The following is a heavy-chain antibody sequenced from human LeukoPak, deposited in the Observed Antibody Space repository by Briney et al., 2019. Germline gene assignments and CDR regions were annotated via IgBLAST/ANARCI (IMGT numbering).Heavy chain of an antibody. Sequence: SETLSLTCTVSGGPFSSGSYRSWLRPPAGKGLEWIGLIYTSGSTNYNPSLKSRVTISVDTSKNQFSLKLSSVTAADTAVYYCARVASDTAMVNIFSSYYYYYMDVWGKGTTVTVSS. J-gene: IGHJ6*03. CDR1: GGPFSSGSY. CDR2: IYTSGST. V-gene: IGHV4-61*02. CDR3: ARVASDTAMVNIFSSYYYYYMDV. D-gene: IGHD5-18*01.